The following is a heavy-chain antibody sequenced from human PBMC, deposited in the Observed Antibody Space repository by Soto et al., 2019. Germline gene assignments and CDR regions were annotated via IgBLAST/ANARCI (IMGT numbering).Heavy chain of an antibody. V-gene: IGHV3-23*01. CDR3: AKGDLLTGVAHFDY. CDR2: ISGSGAST. J-gene: IGHJ4*02. D-gene: IGHD7-27*01. Sequence: GGSLRLSCAASGFTFSNYAMSWVRQAPGKGLQWVSTISGSGASTYYGDSVKGRFTLSRDNSENTLFLQMDSLRAEDTAVYYCAKGDLLTGVAHFDYWGQGTLVTV. CDR1: GFTFSNYA.